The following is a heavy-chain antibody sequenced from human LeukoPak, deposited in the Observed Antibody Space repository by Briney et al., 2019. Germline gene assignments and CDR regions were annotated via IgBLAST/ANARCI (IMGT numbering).Heavy chain of an antibody. D-gene: IGHD3-10*01. CDR2: IFGGGST. CDR3: AKLRGWRTHPDT. V-gene: IGHV3-66*02. CDR1: GFIVSNTY. Sequence: GGSLRLSCAASGFIVSNTYMTWVRQAPGKGLEWVSIIFGGGSTYYAECVKGRFTIPRDNSNNPLYCQRSSRRVDNTAVYYCAKLRGWRTHPDTWGQGTLVTASS. J-gene: IGHJ5*02.